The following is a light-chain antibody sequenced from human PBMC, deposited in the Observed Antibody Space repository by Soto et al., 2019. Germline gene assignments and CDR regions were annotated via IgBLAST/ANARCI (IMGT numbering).Light chain of an antibody. CDR3: SSHTSSSTLVV. CDR2: DVS. CDR1: SSDVGGYNY. V-gene: IGLV2-14*03. J-gene: IGLJ2*01. Sequence: QSALTQPASVSGSPGQSITISCTGTSSDVGGYNYVSWYQHHPGKAPKLMIFDVSYRPSGVSNRLSGSKSGNTASLTISGLQAEDEADYYCSSHTSSSTLVVFGGGTKLTVL.